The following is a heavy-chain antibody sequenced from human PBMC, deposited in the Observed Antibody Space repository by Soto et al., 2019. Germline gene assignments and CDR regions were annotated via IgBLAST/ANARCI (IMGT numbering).Heavy chain of an antibody. D-gene: IGHD2-15*01. Sequence: GGSMELACAASGFTFSSYGMHWVRQAPGKGLEWVAVISYDGSDKYYADSVKGRFTISRDNSNNTLYLQMDSLRAEDTAVYYCAKGVVVATTYSQHWGQGTLVTVSS. J-gene: IGHJ1*01. CDR1: GFTFSSYG. CDR2: ISYDGSDK. V-gene: IGHV3-30*18. CDR3: AKGVVVATTYSQH.